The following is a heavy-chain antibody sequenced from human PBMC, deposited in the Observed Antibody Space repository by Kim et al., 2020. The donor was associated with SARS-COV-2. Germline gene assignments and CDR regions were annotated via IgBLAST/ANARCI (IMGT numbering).Heavy chain of an antibody. V-gene: IGHV4-39*02. J-gene: IGHJ4*02. Sequence: TYNNPSLKSRVTISVDTYKNQFSLKLSSVTAADTAVYYCAREYSSGWDYWGQGTLVAVSS. CDR3: AREYSSGWDY. CDR2: T. D-gene: IGHD6-19*01.